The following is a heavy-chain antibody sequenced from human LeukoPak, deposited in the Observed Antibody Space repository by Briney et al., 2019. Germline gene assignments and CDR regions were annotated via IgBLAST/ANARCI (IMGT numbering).Heavy chain of an antibody. J-gene: IGHJ4*02. Sequence: GGSLRLSCAASGFTFSSYSMNWVRQAPGKGLEWVSSISSSSSYIYYADSVKGRFTISRDNAKNSLYLQMNSLRAEDTAVYYCARKGPAAKGQFDYWGQGTLVTVSS. CDR1: GFTFSSYS. CDR2: ISSSSSYI. V-gene: IGHV3-21*01. CDR3: ARKGPAAKGQFDY. D-gene: IGHD6-25*01.